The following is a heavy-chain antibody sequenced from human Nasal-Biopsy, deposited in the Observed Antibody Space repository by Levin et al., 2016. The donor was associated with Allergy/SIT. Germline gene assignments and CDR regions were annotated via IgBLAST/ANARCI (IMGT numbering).Heavy chain of an antibody. J-gene: IGHJ4*02. D-gene: IGHD5-18*01. CDR1: GGSLTNYY. CDR2: ITHSGST. CDR3: ARGDWYTAMSRF. Sequence: SETLSLTCEVYGGSLTNYYWSWIRQPPGKGLEWIGEITHSGSTNYNPSLKSRVIIPVDKSNNQFSLRLTSVTAADTAVYYCARGDWYTAMSRFWGQGTPVTVSS. V-gene: IGHV4-34*01.